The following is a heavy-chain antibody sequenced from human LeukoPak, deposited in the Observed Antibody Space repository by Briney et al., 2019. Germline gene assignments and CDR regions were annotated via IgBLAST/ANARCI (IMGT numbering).Heavy chain of an antibody. CDR3: ARNNGMDV. J-gene: IGHJ6*02. CDR2: IKQDGSGT. V-gene: IGHV3-7*03. CDR1: GFTFSSYW. Sequence: PGGSLRLSCAASGFTFSSYWMSWVRQAPGKGLEWVANIKQDGSGTYYLDSVKGRFTISKDNAKNSLYLQMNSLRAEDTALYHCARNNGMDVWGQGTTVIVSS.